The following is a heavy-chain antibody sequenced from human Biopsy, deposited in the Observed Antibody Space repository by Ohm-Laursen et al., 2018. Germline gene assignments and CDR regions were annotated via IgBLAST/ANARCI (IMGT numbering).Heavy chain of an antibody. Sequence: SETLSLTCTVSGGSISSDWWSWIRQTPGKRLEWIGNIYYSGSTNFNPSLKSRVTISVDTSKNQFSLKLSSVTAADTAVYFCARGSSYGYDFDYWGQGTLVAVSS. CDR2: IYYSGST. J-gene: IGHJ4*02. CDR1: GGSISSDW. V-gene: IGHV4-59*01. CDR3: ARGSSYGYDFDY. D-gene: IGHD5-18*01.